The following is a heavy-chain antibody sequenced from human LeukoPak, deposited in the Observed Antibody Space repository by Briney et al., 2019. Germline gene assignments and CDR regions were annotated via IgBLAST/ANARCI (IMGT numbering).Heavy chain of an antibody. CDR1: GFTFSSYA. D-gene: IGHD3-22*01. CDR3: ARDSGLFSYFDY. V-gene: IGHV3-30-3*01. CDR2: ISCDGSNK. J-gene: IGHJ4*02. Sequence: GGSLRLSCAASGFTFSSYAMHWVRQAPGKGLEWVAVISCDGSNKYYADSVKGRFTISRDNSKNTPYLQMNSLRAEDTAVYYCARDSGLFSYFDYWGQGTLVTVSS.